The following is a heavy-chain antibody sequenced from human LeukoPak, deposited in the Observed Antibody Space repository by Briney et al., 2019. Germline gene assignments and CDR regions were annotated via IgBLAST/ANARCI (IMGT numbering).Heavy chain of an antibody. Sequence: GASVKVSCKASGYTFTSYDINWVRQAPGQGLEWMGWISAYNGNTNYAQKLQGRVTMTTDTSTSTAYMELRSLRSDDTAVYYCARVREGIVVVPDDYWGQGTLVTVSS. CDR2: ISAYNGNT. CDR1: GYTFTSYD. V-gene: IGHV1-18*01. J-gene: IGHJ4*02. D-gene: IGHD2-2*01. CDR3: ARVREGIVVVPDDY.